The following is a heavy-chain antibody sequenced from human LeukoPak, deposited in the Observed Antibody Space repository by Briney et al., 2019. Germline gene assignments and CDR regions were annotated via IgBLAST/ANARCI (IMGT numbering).Heavy chain of an antibody. V-gene: IGHV4-38-2*02. CDR2: IYYSGST. CDR1: GYSISSGYF. D-gene: IGHD3-22*01. J-gene: IGHJ6*03. CDR3: ARQGYGVDYYDSSGYQRIGNYYYMDV. Sequence: PSETLSLTCIVSGYSISSGYFWGWVRQPPGKGLEWIGSIYYSGSTYYNPSLKSRVTISVDTSKDQFSLKLSSVTAADTAVYYCARQGYGVDYYDSSGYQRIGNYYYMDVWGKGTTVTISS.